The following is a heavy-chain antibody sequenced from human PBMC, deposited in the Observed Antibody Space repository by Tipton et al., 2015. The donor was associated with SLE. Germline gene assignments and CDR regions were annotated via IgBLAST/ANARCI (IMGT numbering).Heavy chain of an antibody. Sequence: SLRLSCAASGFTFSSYWMHWVRQAPGKGLVWVSRINSDGSSTSYADSVKGRFTISRDNAKNTLYLQMNSLRAEDTAVYYCAKDGQWLVRFYYYGMDVWGQGTTVTVSS. CDR1: GFTFSSYW. V-gene: IGHV3-74*01. J-gene: IGHJ6*02. CDR3: AKDGQWLVRFYYYGMDV. D-gene: IGHD6-19*01. CDR2: INSDGSST.